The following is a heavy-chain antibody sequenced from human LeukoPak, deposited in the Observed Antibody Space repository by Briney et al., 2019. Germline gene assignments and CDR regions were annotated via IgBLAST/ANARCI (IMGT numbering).Heavy chain of an antibody. CDR1: GYTFTSYY. J-gene: IGHJ4*02. CDR3: ARYIAAAGGFDY. V-gene: IGHV1-2*02. D-gene: IGHD6-13*01. Sequence: ASVKVSCKASGYTFTSYYMRWVRQAPGQGLEWMGWINPNSGGTNYAQKFQGRVTMTRDTSISTAYMELSRLRSDDTAVYYCARYIAAAGGFDYWGQGTLVTVSS. CDR2: INPNSGGT.